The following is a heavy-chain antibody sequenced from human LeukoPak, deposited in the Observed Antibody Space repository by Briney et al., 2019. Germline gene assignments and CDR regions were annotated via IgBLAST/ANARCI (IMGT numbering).Heavy chain of an antibody. CDR3: ARGALSYYYDSSGYLEQYYFDY. Sequence: GGSLRLSCAASGFTFSSYAMSWVRQAPGQGLEWVASIKQDGSEKYYVDSVKGRFTISRDNAKNSLYLQMNSLRAEDTAVYYCARGALSYYYDSSGYLEQYYFDYWGQGTLVTVSS. J-gene: IGHJ4*02. CDR1: GFTFSSYA. CDR2: IKQDGSEK. V-gene: IGHV3-7*01. D-gene: IGHD3-22*01.